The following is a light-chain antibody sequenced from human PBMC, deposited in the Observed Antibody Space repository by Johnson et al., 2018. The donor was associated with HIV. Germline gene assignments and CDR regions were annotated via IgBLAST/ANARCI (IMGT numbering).Light chain of an antibody. Sequence: QSVLTQPPSVSAAPGQRVTISCSGSSFNIGNNFVSWYQQVPGTAPKLLICESNKRPSGIPDRFSGSKSGTSATLGITGLQTGDEADYYCGTWDSSLSGCYVFGTGTKVTVL. CDR1: SFNIGNNF. CDR2: ESN. J-gene: IGLJ1*01. V-gene: IGLV1-51*02. CDR3: GTWDSSLSGCYV.